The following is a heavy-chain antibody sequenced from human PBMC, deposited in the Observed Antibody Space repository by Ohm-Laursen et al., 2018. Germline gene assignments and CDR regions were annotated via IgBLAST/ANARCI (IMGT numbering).Heavy chain of an antibody. V-gene: IGHV3-23*01. CDR2: ISGSDDTT. D-gene: IGHD2-15*01. Sequence: SLRLSCTASGFTFATYAMNWVRQAPGKGLEWVSGISGSDDTTYYADSVKGRFTISRDSSDNTVSLQMNSLRADDTGVYYCAKARSAVVVAASNHWGQGALVTVSS. CDR3: AKARSAVVVAASNH. J-gene: IGHJ5*02. CDR1: GFTFATYA.